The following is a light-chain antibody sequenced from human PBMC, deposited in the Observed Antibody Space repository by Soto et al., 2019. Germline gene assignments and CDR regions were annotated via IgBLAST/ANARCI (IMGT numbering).Light chain of an antibody. CDR3: CSYAGSSTGYV. CDR1: SSDVGSYNL. CDR2: EVS. J-gene: IGLJ1*01. V-gene: IGLV2-23*02. Sequence: QSALTQPASVSGSPGQSITISCTGTSSDVGSYNLVSRYQQHPGKAPKLMIYEVSKRPSGVSNRFSGSKSGNTASLTISGLQAEDEADYYCCSYAGSSTGYVFGTGTKVTVL.